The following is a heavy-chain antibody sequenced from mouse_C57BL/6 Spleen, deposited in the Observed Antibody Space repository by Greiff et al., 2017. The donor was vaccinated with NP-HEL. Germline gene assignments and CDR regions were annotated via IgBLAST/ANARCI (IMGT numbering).Heavy chain of an antibody. CDR2: IYPGDGDT. Sequence: QVQLKQSGPELVKPGASVKISCKASGYAFSSSWMNWVKQRPGKGLEWIGRIYPGDGDTNYNGKFKGKATLTADNSSRTAYMQHSSLTSEDSAVFFCASYYYDGKNFDYWGQGTTLTVSS. J-gene: IGHJ2*01. CDR1: GYAFSSSW. CDR3: ASYYYDGKNFDY. D-gene: IGHD2-4*01. V-gene: IGHV1-82*01.